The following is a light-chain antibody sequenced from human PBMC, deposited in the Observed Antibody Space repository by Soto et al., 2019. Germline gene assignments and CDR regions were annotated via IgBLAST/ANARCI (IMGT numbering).Light chain of an antibody. Sequence: DIVMTQSPGTLSVSRGERATLSCRAGQGVTTNFAWYQQKSGQSPRLLIYDVSIRATGVPARFSGTGSETDFTLTISGLQYEDSAVYFCQQYNNWTFSFGQGTRLEIK. J-gene: IGKJ5*01. CDR1: QGVTTN. CDR3: QQYNNWTFS. CDR2: DVS. V-gene: IGKV3-15*01.